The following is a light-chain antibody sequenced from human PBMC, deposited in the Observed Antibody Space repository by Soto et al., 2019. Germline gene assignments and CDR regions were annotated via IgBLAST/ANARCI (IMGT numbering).Light chain of an antibody. V-gene: IGKV3D-15*01. Sequence: EIVMTQSPAILSVSPGERVTLSCRASQSLSGHLAWYQQKLGQAPRLLIYDASNRATGIPARFSGSGSGTDFTLTISSLQSEDFAVYYCQHYHGWPITFGQGTRLEIK. CDR1: QSLSGH. CDR2: DAS. J-gene: IGKJ5*01. CDR3: QHYHGWPIT.